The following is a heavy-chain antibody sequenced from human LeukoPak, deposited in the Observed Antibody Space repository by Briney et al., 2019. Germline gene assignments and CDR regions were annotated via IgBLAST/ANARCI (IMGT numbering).Heavy chain of an antibody. CDR3: AKVLTGSQDY. D-gene: IGHD7-27*01. V-gene: IGHV3-23*01. Sequence: GGSLRLSCEASGFTFNSYAMSWVRQAPGKGLEWVSTIGGGGENTYYADCVKGRFTISRDNSKNTLYLQMNSLRAEDTAVYFCAKVLTGSQDYWGQATLVTVSS. CDR1: GFTFNSYA. CDR2: IGGGGENT. J-gene: IGHJ4*02.